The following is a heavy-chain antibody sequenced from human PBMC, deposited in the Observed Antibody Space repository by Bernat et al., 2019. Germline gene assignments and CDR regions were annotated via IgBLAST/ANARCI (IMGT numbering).Heavy chain of an antibody. V-gene: IGHV3-30*04. CDR2: ISYDGRNK. Sequence: QVQLVESGGGVVQPGRSLRLSCAASGFTFSSYAMHWVRQAPGKGLEWVAVISYDGRNKYYADSVQGRFTISRDNSKNTLYLQMNSLRAEDTAVYYCASEPPPTGDDYWGQGTLVTVSS. D-gene: IGHD7-27*01. J-gene: IGHJ4*02. CDR3: ASEPPPTGDDY. CDR1: GFTFSSYA.